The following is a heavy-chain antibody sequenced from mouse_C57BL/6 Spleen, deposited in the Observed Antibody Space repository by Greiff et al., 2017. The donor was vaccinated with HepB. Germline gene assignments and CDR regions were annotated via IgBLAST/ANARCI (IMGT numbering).Heavy chain of an antibody. V-gene: IGHV1-26*01. CDR3: ARKITTSYYFDY. J-gene: IGHJ2*01. D-gene: IGHD1-1*01. CDR1: GYTFTDYY. Sequence: EVKLQQSGPELVKPGASVKISCKASGYTFTDYYMNWVKQSHGKSLEWIGDINPNNGGTSYNQKFKGKATLTVDKSSSTAYMELRSLTSEDSAVYYCARKITTSYYFDYWGQGTTLTVSS. CDR2: INPNNGGT.